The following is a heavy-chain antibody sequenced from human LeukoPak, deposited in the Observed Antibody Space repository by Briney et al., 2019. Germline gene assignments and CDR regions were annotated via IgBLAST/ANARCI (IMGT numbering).Heavy chain of an antibody. CDR1: GFTFSSYG. V-gene: IGHV3-30*18. J-gene: IGHJ3*02. CDR2: ISYDGSNK. CDR3: AKVLRGSYGSGSYFGAFDI. D-gene: IGHD3-10*01. Sequence: GGSLRLSCAASGFTFSSYGMHWVRQAPGKGLEWVAVISYDGSNKYYADSVKGRFTISRDNSKNTLYLQMNSLRAEDTAVYYCAKVLRGSYGSGSYFGAFDIWGQGTMVTVSS.